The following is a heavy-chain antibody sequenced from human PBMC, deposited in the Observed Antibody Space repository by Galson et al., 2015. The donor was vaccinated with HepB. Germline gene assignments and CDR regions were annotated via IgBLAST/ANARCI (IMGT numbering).Heavy chain of an antibody. Sequence: SLRLSCAASGFTFSSYAMSWVRQAPGKGLEWVSSISGSGDSTYYTDSVKGRFTISRDNSKSTLYLQMNSLRAEDTAIYYCAKVVRNFGVVGDMDVWGTGTTVTVSS. V-gene: IGHV3-23*01. D-gene: IGHD3-3*01. J-gene: IGHJ6*03. CDR1: GFTFSSYA. CDR3: AKVVRNFGVVGDMDV. CDR2: ISGSGDST.